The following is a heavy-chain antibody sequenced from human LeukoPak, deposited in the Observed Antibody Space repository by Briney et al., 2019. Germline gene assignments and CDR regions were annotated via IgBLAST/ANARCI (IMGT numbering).Heavy chain of an antibody. V-gene: IGHV1-8*03. D-gene: IGHD3-22*01. Sequence: ASVKVSCKASGYTFTSYDINWVRQATGQGLEWMGWMNPNSGKTGYAQKYQGRVTITRNTSISTAYMELSSLRSEDTAVYYCARGLPQDYYDSSGYYSGGGFDIWGQGTMVTVSS. J-gene: IGHJ3*02. CDR1: GYTFTSYD. CDR2: MNPNSGKT. CDR3: ARGLPQDYYDSSGYYSGGGFDI.